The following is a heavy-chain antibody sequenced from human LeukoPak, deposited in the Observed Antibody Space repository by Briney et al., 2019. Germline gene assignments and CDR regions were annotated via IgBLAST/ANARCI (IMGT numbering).Heavy chain of an antibody. CDR2: INSDGSST. J-gene: IGHJ4*02. Sequence: GVLRLSCAASGFPFTTYSMHWVRQAPGTGLVWVSGINSDGSSTTYADSVKGRFTISRDNAKNTLYLQMNSLRAEDMAVYYCARSSGWYDYWGQGTLVSVSS. V-gene: IGHV3-74*01. CDR1: GFPFTTYS. CDR3: ARSSGWYDY. D-gene: IGHD6-19*01.